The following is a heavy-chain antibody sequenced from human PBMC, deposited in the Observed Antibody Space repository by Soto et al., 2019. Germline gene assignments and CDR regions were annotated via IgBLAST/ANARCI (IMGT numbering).Heavy chain of an antibody. D-gene: IGHD7-27*01. CDR3: ARTGDYIVDY. CDR2: TYYRSKWSS. V-gene: IGHV6-1*01. Sequence: SQTLSLTCAISGDSVSSKNAAWHWIRQSPSRGLEWLGRTYYRSKWSSNYAVSVKSRITISPDTSKNQFSLQLRSVTPDDTAMYYCARTGDYIVDYWGQGTPVTVYS. CDR1: GDSVSSKNAA. J-gene: IGHJ4*02.